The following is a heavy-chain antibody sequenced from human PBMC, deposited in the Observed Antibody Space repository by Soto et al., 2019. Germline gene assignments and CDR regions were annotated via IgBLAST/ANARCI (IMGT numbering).Heavy chain of an antibody. V-gene: IGHV3-33*01. Sequence: GGSLRLSCAASGFTFSSYGMHWVRQAPGKGLEWVAVIWYDGSNKYYADSVKGRFTISRDNSKNTLYLQMNSLRAEDTAVYSCAREIYAILTGPAHAFDIWGQGTMVTVSS. D-gene: IGHD3-9*01. J-gene: IGHJ3*02. CDR3: AREIYAILTGPAHAFDI. CDR1: GFTFSSYG. CDR2: IWYDGSNK.